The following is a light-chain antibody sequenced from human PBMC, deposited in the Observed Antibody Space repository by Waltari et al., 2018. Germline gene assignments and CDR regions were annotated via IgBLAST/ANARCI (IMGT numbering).Light chain of an antibody. CDR2: GNS. CDR1: SPNIGAGSD. Sequence: QSVLTQPPSVSGAPGQRVTISCTGSSPNIGAGSDVHWYQQLPGTAPKLLIYGNSNRPSGVPDRFSGSKSGTSASLAITGLQAEDEADYYCQSYDSSLSGSYVVFGGGTKLTVL. CDR3: QSYDSSLSGSYVV. J-gene: IGLJ2*01. V-gene: IGLV1-40*01.